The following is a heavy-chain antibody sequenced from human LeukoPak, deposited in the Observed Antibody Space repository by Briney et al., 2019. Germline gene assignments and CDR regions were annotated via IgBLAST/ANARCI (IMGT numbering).Heavy chain of an antibody. CDR3: AREFIVRGVIIFDY. D-gene: IGHD3-10*01. Sequence: ASETLSLTCTVSGGSISSYYWSWIRQPPGKGLEWIGYIYYSGSTNYNPSLKSRVTISVDTSKNQFSLKLSSVTAADTAVYYCAREFIVRGVIIFDYWGQGTLVTVSS. V-gene: IGHV4-59*01. J-gene: IGHJ4*02. CDR2: IYYSGST. CDR1: GGSISSYY.